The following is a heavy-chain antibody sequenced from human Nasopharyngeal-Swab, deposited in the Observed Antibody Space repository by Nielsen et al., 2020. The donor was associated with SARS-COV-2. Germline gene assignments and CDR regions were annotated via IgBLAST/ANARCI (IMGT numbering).Heavy chain of an antibody. J-gene: IGHJ3*02. Sequence: SETLSLTCTVSGGSISSYYWSWIRQPPGKGLEWIGYIYYSGSTNYNPSLKSRVTISVDTSKNQFSLKLSSVTAADTAVYYCARDPFPGIAVAGTGAFDIWGQGTMVNVSS. CDR3: ARDPFPGIAVAGTGAFDI. CDR2: IYYSGST. D-gene: IGHD6-19*01. CDR1: GGSISSYY. V-gene: IGHV4-59*13.